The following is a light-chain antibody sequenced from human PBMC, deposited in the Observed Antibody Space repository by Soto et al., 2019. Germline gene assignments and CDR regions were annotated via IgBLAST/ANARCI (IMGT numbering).Light chain of an antibody. Sequence: EIVLTQSPATLSLSPGERATLSCRASQSVSSDLAWYQQKPGQAPRLLIYDASNRATGIPARFSGSGSGTDFTLPISRLEPEDFAVYYCQQRSNWPAITFGQGTRLEIK. J-gene: IGKJ5*01. CDR2: DAS. CDR3: QQRSNWPAIT. V-gene: IGKV3-11*01. CDR1: QSVSSD.